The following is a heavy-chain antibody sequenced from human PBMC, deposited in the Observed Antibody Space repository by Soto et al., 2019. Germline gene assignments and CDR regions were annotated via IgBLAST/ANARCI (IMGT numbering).Heavy chain of an antibody. Sequence: GASVKVSCKASGGFNNYAISWVRQAPGQGLEWMGVFIPELGTSNYAQRFQGRVTITVDKATNTAYLNLTTLTSEDTAIYYCARSSKTRNDYWGQGTLVTVSS. CDR3: ARSSKTRNDY. V-gene: IGHV1-69*06. D-gene: IGHD6-6*01. CDR1: GGFNNYA. J-gene: IGHJ4*02. CDR2: FIPELGTS.